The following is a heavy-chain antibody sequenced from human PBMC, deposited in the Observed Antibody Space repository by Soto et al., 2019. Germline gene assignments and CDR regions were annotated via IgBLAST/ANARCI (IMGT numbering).Heavy chain of an antibody. D-gene: IGHD2-8*01. J-gene: IGHJ6*03. CDR1: GYTFTSYG. V-gene: IGHV1-18*01. CDR3: AREGYCTNGVCSYYYYYLAV. CDR2: ISAYNGNT. Sequence: ASVKVSCKASGYTFTSYGISWVRQAPGQGLEWMGWISAYNGNTNYAQKLQGRVTMTTDTSTSTAYMELRSLRSDDTAVYYCAREGYCTNGVCSYYYYYLAVWGQGTTVTVSS.